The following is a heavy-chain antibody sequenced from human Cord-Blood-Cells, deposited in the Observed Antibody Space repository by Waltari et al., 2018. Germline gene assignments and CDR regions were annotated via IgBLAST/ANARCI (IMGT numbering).Heavy chain of an antibody. J-gene: IGHJ3*01. CDR2: IYYSGSA. V-gene: IGHV4-59*08. Sequence: QVQLQESGPGLVKPSETLSLTCTVSGGSISSYYWSWIRQPPGKGLEWIGYIYYSGSANYNPALKSRVTISVDTSKNQFSLKLSSVTAADTAVYYCARHKVYDSSGYYDAFDVWGQGTMVTVSS. CDR1: GGSISSYY. CDR3: ARHKVYDSSGYYDAFDV. D-gene: IGHD3-22*01.